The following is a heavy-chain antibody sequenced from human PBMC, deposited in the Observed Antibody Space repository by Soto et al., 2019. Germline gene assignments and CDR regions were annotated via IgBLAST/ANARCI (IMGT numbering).Heavy chain of an antibody. CDR3: ASAGEARNVHFDY. V-gene: IGHV3-74*01. J-gene: IGHJ4*02. D-gene: IGHD1-1*01. CDR1: GFTFSNYW. CDR2: INGDGSAT. Sequence: GGSLRLSCAASGFTFSNYWMHWVRQTPGKGLVWVSRINGDGSATNYADSVKGRFTISRDNAKNTLYLQMNSLGAEDTAVYYCASAGEARNVHFDYWGQGPLVTVSS.